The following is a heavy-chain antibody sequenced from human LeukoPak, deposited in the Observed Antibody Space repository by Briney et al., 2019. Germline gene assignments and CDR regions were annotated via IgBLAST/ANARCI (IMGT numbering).Heavy chain of an antibody. Sequence: SETLSLTCTVSGYSISSGYYWAWIRQPPGKGLQWIGNIFYIGNTNYNPSLKSRVTISVDTSKNQFSLKLTSVTAADTAVYYCARRRMSSSLRDPWGQGTLVTVSS. D-gene: IGHD6-6*01. CDR1: GYSISSGYY. CDR3: ARRRMSSSLRDP. J-gene: IGHJ5*02. CDR2: IFYIGNT. V-gene: IGHV4-38-2*02.